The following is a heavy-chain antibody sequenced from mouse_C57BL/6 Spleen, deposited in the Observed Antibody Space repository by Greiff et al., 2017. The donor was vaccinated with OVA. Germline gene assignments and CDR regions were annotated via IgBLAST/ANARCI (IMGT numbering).Heavy chain of an antibody. Sequence: EVKLVESEGGLVQPGSSMKLSCTASGFTFSDYYMAWVRQVPEKGLEWVANINYDGSSTYYLDSLKSRFIISRDNATNILYLQMSSRKSEDTATYYCSRDPGSSLDWYFDVWGTGTTVTVSS. CDR2: INYDGSST. CDR1: GFTFSDYY. CDR3: SRDPGSSLDWYFDV. V-gene: IGHV5-16*01. J-gene: IGHJ1*03. D-gene: IGHD1-1*01.